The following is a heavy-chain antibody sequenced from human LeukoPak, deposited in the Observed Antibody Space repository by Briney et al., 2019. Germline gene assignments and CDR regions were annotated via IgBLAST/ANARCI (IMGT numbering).Heavy chain of an antibody. CDR2: INNDGSST. V-gene: IGHV3-74*01. CDR3: ALRYCTSTSCYPYFDY. J-gene: IGHJ4*02. Sequence: GGSLRLSCAASGFTFNSYWMHWVRQAPGQGLVWVSRINNDGSSTNYAHSVKGRFTPSRDNAKNTLYLQMNSLRAEDTAVYYCALRYCTSTSCYPYFDYWGQGTVVTVSS. CDR1: GFTFNSYW. D-gene: IGHD2-2*01.